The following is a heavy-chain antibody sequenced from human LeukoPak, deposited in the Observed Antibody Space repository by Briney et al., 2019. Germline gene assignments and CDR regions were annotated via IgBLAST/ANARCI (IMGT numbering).Heavy chain of an antibody. CDR3: ARARFGYNRGPFDY. J-gene: IGHJ4*02. D-gene: IGHD5-24*01. Sequence: GGSLRLSCAASGFTFSNYALHWVRQAPGKGLVWVGFISYDRSNKHYADSVKGRFTITRDNSKNTLYLQMNSLRPEDTAVYYCARARFGYNRGPFDYWGQGILVTVSS. CDR1: GFTFSNYA. CDR2: ISYDRSNK. V-gene: IGHV3-30-3*01.